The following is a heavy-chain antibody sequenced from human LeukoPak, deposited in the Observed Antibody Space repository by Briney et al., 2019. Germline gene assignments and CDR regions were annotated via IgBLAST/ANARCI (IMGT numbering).Heavy chain of an antibody. Sequence: ASVKVSCKASGYTFTSYGISWVRQAPGQGLEWMGWISAYNGNTNYAQELQGRVTMTTDTSTSTAYMELRSLRSDDTAVYYCARDPVHAKYDSSGYLYWGQGTLVTVSS. D-gene: IGHD3-22*01. J-gene: IGHJ4*02. V-gene: IGHV1-18*01. CDR2: ISAYNGNT. CDR3: ARDPVHAKYDSSGYLY. CDR1: GYTFTSYG.